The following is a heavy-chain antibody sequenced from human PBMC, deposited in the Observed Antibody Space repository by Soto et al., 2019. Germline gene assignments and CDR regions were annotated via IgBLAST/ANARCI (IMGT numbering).Heavy chain of an antibody. J-gene: IGHJ6*02. CDR2: IYPGDSDT. V-gene: IGHV5-51*01. Sequence: PGESLKISCKGSGYSFTSYWIGWGRQMPGKGLEWMGIIYPGDSDTRYSPSFQGQVTISADKSISTAYLQWSSLKASDTAMYYCARQEYEYSSSSLYGMDVWGQGTTVTVSS. CDR1: GYSFTSYW. CDR3: ARQEYEYSSSSLYGMDV. D-gene: IGHD6-6*01.